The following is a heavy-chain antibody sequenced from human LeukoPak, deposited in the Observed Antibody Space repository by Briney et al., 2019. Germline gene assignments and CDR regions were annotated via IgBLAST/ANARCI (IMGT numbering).Heavy chain of an antibody. CDR1: GGSISSYY. Sequence: SETLSLTCTVSGGSISSYYWSWIRQPPGKGLEWIGYIYYSGCTNYNPSLKSRVTISVDTSKNQFSLKLSSVTAADTAVYYCARHGYSSGWYWAFDIWGQGTMVTVSS. D-gene: IGHD6-19*01. CDR3: ARHGYSSGWYWAFDI. J-gene: IGHJ3*02. CDR2: IYYSGCT. V-gene: IGHV4-59*08.